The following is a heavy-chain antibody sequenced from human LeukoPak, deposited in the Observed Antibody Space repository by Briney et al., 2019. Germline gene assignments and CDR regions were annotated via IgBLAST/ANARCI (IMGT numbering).Heavy chain of an antibody. D-gene: IGHD2-15*01. CDR1: GFTFSDYY. V-gene: IGHV3-11*01. Sequence: KTGGYLSLSCAASGFTFSDYYMSWIRLTPGKGLEWVSYISSSGSTIYYADSVKGRFTISRDNAKNSLYLQMNSLRAEDTAVYYCARDASMGYCSGGSCYSEPYYYMDVWGKGTTVTVSS. CDR3: ARDASMGYCSGGSCYSEPYYYMDV. J-gene: IGHJ6*03. CDR2: ISSSGSTI.